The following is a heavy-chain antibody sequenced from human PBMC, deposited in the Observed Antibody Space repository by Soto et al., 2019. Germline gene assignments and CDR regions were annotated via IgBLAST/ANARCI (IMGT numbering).Heavy chain of an antibody. CDR1: GGTFSSYA. J-gene: IGHJ3*02. CDR2: FIPSLGTA. V-gene: IGHV1-69*01. Sequence: QVQLVQSGAEVKKPGSSVKVSCKASGGTFSSYAISWVRQAPGQGLEWMGGFIPSLGTANYAQKCQGRVTMAPDECKSTVYMEQSSLGSADTDVYYCIRDLSPGPSGWGSYDALDIWGQGTLVTVSS. D-gene: IGHD3-10*01. CDR3: IRDLSPGPSGWGSYDALDI.